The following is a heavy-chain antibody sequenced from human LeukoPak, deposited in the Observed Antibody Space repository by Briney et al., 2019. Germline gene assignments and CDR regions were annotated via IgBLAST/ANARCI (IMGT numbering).Heavy chain of an antibody. V-gene: IGHV1-69*13. CDR1: GYTFTSYA. Sequence: SVKVSCKASGYTFTSYAISWVRQAPGQGLEWMGGIIPIFGTANYAQKFQGRVTITADESTSTAYMELSSLRSEDTAVYYCARDIVVVVAATGSYYYYGMDVWGQGTTVTVSS. CDR2: IIPIFGTA. J-gene: IGHJ6*02. CDR3: ARDIVVVVAATGSYYYYGMDV. D-gene: IGHD2-15*01.